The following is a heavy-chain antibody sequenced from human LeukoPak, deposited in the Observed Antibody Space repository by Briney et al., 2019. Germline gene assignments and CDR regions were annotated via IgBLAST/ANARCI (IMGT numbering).Heavy chain of an antibody. Sequence: SETLSLTCAVSGGSISSGGYSWSWLRQPPGKGLEWIGYIYHSGSTYYNPSLKSRVTISVDRSKNQFSLKLSSVTAADTAVYYCARYDSSGTLDYWGQGTLVTVSS. J-gene: IGHJ4*02. CDR1: GGSISSGGYS. D-gene: IGHD3-22*01. CDR3: ARYDSSGTLDY. V-gene: IGHV4-30-2*01. CDR2: IYHSGST.